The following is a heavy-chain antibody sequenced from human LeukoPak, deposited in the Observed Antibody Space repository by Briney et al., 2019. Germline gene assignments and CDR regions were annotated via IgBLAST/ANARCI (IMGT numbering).Heavy chain of an antibody. V-gene: IGHV1-8*02. D-gene: IGHD4-17*01. CDR3: ARGGYGDYQNGFDY. J-gene: IGHJ4*02. Sequence: ASVKVSCKASGGTFSSYAISWVRQATGQGLEWMGWMNPNSGNTGYAQKFQGRVTMTRNTSISTAYMELSSLRSEDTAVYYCARGGYGDYQNGFDYWGQGTLVTVPS. CDR2: MNPNSGNT. CDR1: GGTFSSYA.